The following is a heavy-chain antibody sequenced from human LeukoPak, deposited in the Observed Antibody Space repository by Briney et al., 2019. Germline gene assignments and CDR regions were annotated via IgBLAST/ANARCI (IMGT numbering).Heavy chain of an antibody. D-gene: IGHD2-2*01. CDR1: GGSISSSSYY. CDR3: ARDVGCSSTSCYPDAFDI. CDR2: IDYSGST. Sequence: PSETLSLTCTVSGGSISSSSYYWGWIRQPPGKGLEWIGSIDYSGSTYYNPSLKSRVTISVDTSKNQFSLRLSSVTAADTAVYYCARDVGCSSTSCYPDAFDIWGQGTMVTVSS. V-gene: IGHV4-39*07. J-gene: IGHJ3*02.